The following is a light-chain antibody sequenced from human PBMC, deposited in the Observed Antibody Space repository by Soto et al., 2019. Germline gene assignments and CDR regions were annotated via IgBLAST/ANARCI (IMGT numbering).Light chain of an antibody. Sequence: QSALTQPPSASGSPGQSVTISCTGTSSDVGGYNYVSWYQQYPGRAPKLMIYEVTKRPSGVPDRFSGSKSGNTASLTVSVLQAEDEADYYCSSYAASNNFYFVFGGGTKLTVL. CDR1: SSDVGGYNY. CDR3: SSYAASNNFYFV. CDR2: EVT. V-gene: IGLV2-8*01. J-gene: IGLJ3*02.